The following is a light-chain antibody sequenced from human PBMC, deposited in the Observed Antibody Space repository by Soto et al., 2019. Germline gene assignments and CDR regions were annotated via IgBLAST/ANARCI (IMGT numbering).Light chain of an antibody. J-gene: IGKJ5*01. CDR1: QTINTY. Sequence: DIQMTQSPSSLSASVGDRVTITCRASQTINTYLNWYQQKPGKAPKLLIHAASSLQSGVPSRFSGSGSGTDFTLTISSLQPEDFATYYCQHFRSFPITFGQGTRLEIK. CDR3: QHFRSFPIT. CDR2: AAS. V-gene: IGKV1-39*01.